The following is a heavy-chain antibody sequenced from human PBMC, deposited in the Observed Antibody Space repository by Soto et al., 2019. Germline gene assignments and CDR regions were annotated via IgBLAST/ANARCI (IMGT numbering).Heavy chain of an antibody. D-gene: IGHD3-10*01. CDR3: ARHIPRKVRGRNHYYYGMDV. CDR2: IYYSGST. V-gene: IGHV4-39*01. Sequence: SETLSLTCTVSGGSISSSSYYWGWIRQPPGKGLEWIGSIYYSGSTYYNPSLKSRVTISVDTSKNQFSLKLSSVTAADTAVYYCARHIPRKVRGRNHYYYGMDVWGQGTTVTVSS. CDR1: GGSISSSSYY. J-gene: IGHJ6*02.